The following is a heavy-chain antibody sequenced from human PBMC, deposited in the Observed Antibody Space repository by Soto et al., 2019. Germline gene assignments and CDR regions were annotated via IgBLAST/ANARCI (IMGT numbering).Heavy chain of an antibody. Sequence: SETLSLTCTVSGGSISSGGYYWSWIRQHPGKGLEWIGYIYYSGSTYYNPSLKSRVTISVDTSKNQFSLKLSSVTAADTAVYYCARDDYYDSRSGMDVWGQGTTVTVSS. CDR1: GGSISSGGYY. V-gene: IGHV4-31*03. J-gene: IGHJ6*02. D-gene: IGHD3-22*01. CDR3: ARDDYYDSRSGMDV. CDR2: IYYSGST.